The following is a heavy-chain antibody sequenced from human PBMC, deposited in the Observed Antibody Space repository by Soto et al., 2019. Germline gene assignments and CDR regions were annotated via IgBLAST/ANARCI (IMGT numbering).Heavy chain of an antibody. Sequence: SETLSLTCSVAGGSISTSRSYWAWIRQPPGKGLEWLANIFYSGSTFYNPSLASRVSVSVDTSKNEFSLKLRSVTAADTAVYYCARQPTTVDNDLWFDPWGQGTLVTVSS. V-gene: IGHV4-39*01. CDR1: GGSISTSRSY. D-gene: IGHD1-1*01. J-gene: IGHJ5*02. CDR3: ARQPTTVDNDLWFDP. CDR2: IFYSGST.